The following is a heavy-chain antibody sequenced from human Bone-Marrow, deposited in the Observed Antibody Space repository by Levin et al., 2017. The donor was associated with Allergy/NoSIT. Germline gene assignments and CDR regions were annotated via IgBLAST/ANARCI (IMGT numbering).Heavy chain of an antibody. CDR1: GFTFSSYG. CDR3: AKEETGSGSYYKGVDY. V-gene: IGHV3-30*18. D-gene: IGHD3-10*01. Sequence: GGSLRLSCAASGFTFSSYGMHWVRQAPGKGLEWVAVISYDGSNKYYADSVKGRFTISRDNSKNTLYLQMNSLRAEDTAVYYCAKEETGSGSYYKGVDYWGQGTLVTVSS. CDR2: ISYDGSNK. J-gene: IGHJ4*02.